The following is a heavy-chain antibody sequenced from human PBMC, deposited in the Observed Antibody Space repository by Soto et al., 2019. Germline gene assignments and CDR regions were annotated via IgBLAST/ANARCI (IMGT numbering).Heavy chain of an antibody. J-gene: IGHJ4*02. Sequence: ASVKVSCKASGYTFTSYYMHWVRQAPGQGLEWMGIINPSGGSTSYAQKFQGRVTMTRDTSTSTVYMELSSLRSEDTAVYYCARGGGIEQLVPPYYFDYWGQGTLVTVSS. D-gene: IGHD6-6*01. CDR1: GYTFTSYY. CDR2: INPSGGST. V-gene: IGHV1-46*01. CDR3: ARGGGIEQLVPPYYFDY.